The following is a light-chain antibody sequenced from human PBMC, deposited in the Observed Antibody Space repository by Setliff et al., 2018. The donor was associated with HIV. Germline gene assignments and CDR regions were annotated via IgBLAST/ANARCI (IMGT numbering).Light chain of an antibody. CDR1: NIGSKS. V-gene: IGLV3-21*04. CDR3: QVWDSSTDHPYV. CDR2: YDN. J-gene: IGLJ1*01. Sequence: SYELTQPPSVSVAPGKTARITCGGNNIGSKSVHWYQQKPGQAPILVIYYDNDRPSGIPERFSGSNSGNTATPTISRVEAGDEADYYCQVWDSSTDHPYVFGTGTKVTVL.